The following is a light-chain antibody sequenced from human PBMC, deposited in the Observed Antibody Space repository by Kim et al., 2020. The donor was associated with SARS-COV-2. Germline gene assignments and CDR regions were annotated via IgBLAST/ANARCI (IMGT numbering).Light chain of an antibody. Sequence: SYELTQPPSVSVSPGQTASITCSGDKLGDKYACWYQQKPGQSPVLVIYHDSKRPSGIPERFSGSNSGNTATLTISGTQAMDEADYYCQAWDSSTAEVVFG. CDR2: HDS. CDR3: QAWDSSTAEVV. J-gene: IGLJ2*01. CDR1: KLGDKY. V-gene: IGLV3-1*01.